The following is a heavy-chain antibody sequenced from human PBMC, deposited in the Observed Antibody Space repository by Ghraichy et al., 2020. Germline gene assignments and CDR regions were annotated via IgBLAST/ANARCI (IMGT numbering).Heavy chain of an antibody. CDR3: ARPVGPGYFDY. V-gene: IGHV3-7*03. CDR1: GFTFSSYW. J-gene: IGHJ4*02. D-gene: IGHD4-23*01. Sequence: LSLTCAASGFTFSSYWMSWVRQAPGKGLEWVANINQAGSAKYSVDSVKGRFTISRDNAKNSLYLQMNSLRAEDTAVYYCARPVGPGYFDYWGQGTLVTVSS. CDR2: INQAGSAK.